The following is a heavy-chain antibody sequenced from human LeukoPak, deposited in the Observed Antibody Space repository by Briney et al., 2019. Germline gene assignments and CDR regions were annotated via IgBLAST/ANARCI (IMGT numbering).Heavy chain of an antibody. J-gene: IGHJ6*02. Sequence: GRSLRLSCAVSGFTFDDYAMHWVRQAPGKGLEWVSGISWNSGSIGYADSVKGRFTISRDNAKNSLYLQMNSLRAEDTALYYCARDSGSSAPHYYYYYGMDVWGQGTTVTVSS. V-gene: IGHV3-9*01. CDR1: GFTFDDYA. CDR3: ARDSGSSAPHYYYYYGMDV. D-gene: IGHD2-2*01. CDR2: ISWNSGSI.